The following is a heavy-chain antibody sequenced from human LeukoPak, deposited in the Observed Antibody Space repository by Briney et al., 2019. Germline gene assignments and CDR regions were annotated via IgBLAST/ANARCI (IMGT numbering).Heavy chain of an antibody. CDR3: ARDDFDY. J-gene: IGHJ4*02. V-gene: IGHV3-53*01. CDR1: GFTVSSNY. CDR2: IFTGGST. Sequence: AGGSLRLSCAASGFTVSSNYMSWVRQAPGKGLEWVSVIFTGGSTYYADSVKGRFTISRDNSKNTVFLQMNSLRAEDTAVYYCARDDFDYWGQGTLVTVSS.